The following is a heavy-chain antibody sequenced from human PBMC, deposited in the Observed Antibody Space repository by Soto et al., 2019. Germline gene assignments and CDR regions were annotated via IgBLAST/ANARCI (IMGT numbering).Heavy chain of an antibody. CDR2: ISGSGGST. CDR1: GFTFSSYA. J-gene: IGHJ5*02. D-gene: IGHD2-2*01. Sequence: EVQLLESGGGLVQPGGSLRLSCAASGFTFSSYAMSWVRQAPGKGLEWVSAISGSGGSTYYADSVKGRFTISRDNSKNTLYLQMNSLRAEDTAVYYCAKDLSVYCSSTSCQGNWFDPWGQGTLVTVSS. V-gene: IGHV3-23*01. CDR3: AKDLSVYCSSTSCQGNWFDP.